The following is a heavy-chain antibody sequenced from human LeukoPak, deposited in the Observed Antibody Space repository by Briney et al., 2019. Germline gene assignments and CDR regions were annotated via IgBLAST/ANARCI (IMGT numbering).Heavy chain of an antibody. D-gene: IGHD3-10*02. CDR2: MYSEDNK. Sequence: PGGALRLSCAASGFTASSTYMAWVRQAPRKGLGWVSFMYSEDNKYYADSVQGRFTISRDNSKNTLYLQMNTLRADDAAVYYCARGVLGIIPIDYWGQGTLVTVSS. J-gene: IGHJ4*02. CDR3: ARGVLGIIPIDY. V-gene: IGHV3-53*01. CDR1: GFTASSTY.